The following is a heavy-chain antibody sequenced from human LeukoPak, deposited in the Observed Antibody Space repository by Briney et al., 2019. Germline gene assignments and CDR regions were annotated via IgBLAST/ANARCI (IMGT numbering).Heavy chain of an antibody. CDR2: ISYDGTNK. Sequence: GGSLRPSCAASGFTFTSYATHGVRQAPGKGLGWGAGISYDGTNKYYADSVKGRFTISRDNSQNTLYLQMNSLRAEGTAVYYCARDAAVAGTSHFDYWGQGTLVTVSS. CDR1: GFTFTSYA. D-gene: IGHD6-19*01. V-gene: IGHV3-30*04. J-gene: IGHJ4*02. CDR3: ARDAAVAGTSHFDY.